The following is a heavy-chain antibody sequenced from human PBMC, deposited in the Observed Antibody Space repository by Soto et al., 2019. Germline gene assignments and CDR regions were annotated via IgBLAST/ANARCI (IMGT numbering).Heavy chain of an antibody. V-gene: IGHV4-34*01. Sequence: PSETLSLTCAVYGGSFSGYYWSWIRQPPGKGLEWIGEINHSGSTNYNPSLKSRVTISVDTSKNQFSLKLSSVTAADTAVYYCARFRRQWLAPNRGTDDYWGQGTLVTVSS. J-gene: IGHJ4*02. CDR3: ARFRRQWLAPNRGTDDY. CDR1: GGSFSGYY. CDR2: INHSGST. D-gene: IGHD6-19*01.